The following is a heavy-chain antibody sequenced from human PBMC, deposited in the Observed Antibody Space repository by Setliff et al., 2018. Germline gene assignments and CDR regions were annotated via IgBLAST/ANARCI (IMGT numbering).Heavy chain of an antibody. J-gene: IGHJ6*03. Sequence: LRLSCAASGFTVSSNYMTWVRQAPGKGLEWVSLIYSDGSAYYADSVKGRFTISRDNSENTLYLQMNSLRAEDTAVYYCARDREVVGSTRGTYYHYYHMDVWGKGTTVTVSS. CDR3: ARDREVVGSTRGTYYHYYHMDV. CDR2: IYSDGSA. CDR1: GFTVSSNY. D-gene: IGHD1-26*01. V-gene: IGHV3-66*02.